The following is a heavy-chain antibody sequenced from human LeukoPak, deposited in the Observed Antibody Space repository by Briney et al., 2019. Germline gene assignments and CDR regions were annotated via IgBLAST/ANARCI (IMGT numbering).Heavy chain of an antibody. CDR1: GGTLSSYA. D-gene: IGHD1-26*01. J-gene: IGHJ5*02. CDR2: IIPIFGTA. V-gene: IGHV1-69*05. Sequence: SVKVSCKASGGTLSSYAISWVRQAPGQGLEWMGRIIPIFGTANYAQKFQGRVTITTDESTSTAYMELSSLRSEDTAVYYCASNLRSYSGSYYVLFDPWGQGTLVTVSS. CDR3: ASNLRSYSGSYYVLFDP.